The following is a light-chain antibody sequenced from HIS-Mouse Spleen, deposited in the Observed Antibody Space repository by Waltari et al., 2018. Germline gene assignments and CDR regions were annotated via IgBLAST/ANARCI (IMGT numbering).Light chain of an antibody. CDR3: QQYYSTLFT. Sequence: DIVMTQSPDSLAVSLGERATINCKSSQSVLYSSNNKNYLAWYKQKPGQPPKLLIYWASTRESGVPDRFSGSGSGTDFTLTISSLQAEDVAVYYCQQYYSTLFTFGPGTKVDIK. J-gene: IGKJ3*01. CDR1: QSVLYSSNNKNY. CDR2: WAS. V-gene: IGKV4-1*01.